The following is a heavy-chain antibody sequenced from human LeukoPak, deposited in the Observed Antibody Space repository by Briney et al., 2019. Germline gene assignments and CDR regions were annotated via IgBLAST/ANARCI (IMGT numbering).Heavy chain of an antibody. Sequence: PSETLSLTCTVSGGSISSYYWSWIRQPPGNGLEWIGYIYYSGSTNYNPSLKSRVTISVDTSKNQFSLKLSSVTAADTAVYYCARVSRRYSSGWYPLYYFDYWGQGTLVTVSS. J-gene: IGHJ4*02. D-gene: IGHD6-19*01. V-gene: IGHV4-59*01. CDR3: ARVSRRYSSGWYPLYYFDY. CDR1: GGSISSYY. CDR2: IYYSGST.